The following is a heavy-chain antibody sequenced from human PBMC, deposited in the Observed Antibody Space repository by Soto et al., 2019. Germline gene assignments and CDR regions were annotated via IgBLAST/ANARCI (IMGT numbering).Heavy chain of an antibody. CDR3: ARDRNSFGGSYEGY. V-gene: IGHV3-11*01. Sequence: QVQLVESGGGLDKPGGSLRLSCAASGFTFSDYYMSWIRQAPGKGLEGVSYINSSGSTIYYADSVKGRFTISRDNAKNSLYQQMKSLRAEDTAVYYCARDRNSFGGSYEGYWGQGTLVTVSS. J-gene: IGHJ4*02. CDR1: GFTFSDYY. CDR2: INSSGSTI. D-gene: IGHD1-26*01.